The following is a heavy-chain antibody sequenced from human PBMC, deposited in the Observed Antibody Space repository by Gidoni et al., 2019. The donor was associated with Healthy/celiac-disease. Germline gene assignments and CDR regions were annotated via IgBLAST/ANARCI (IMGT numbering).Heavy chain of an antibody. CDR2: A. J-gene: IGHJ3*02. CDR3: ARDYCSGGSCYSPSQSDAFDI. V-gene: IGHV1-69*06. Sequence: ANYAQKFQGRVTITADKSTSTAYMELSSLRSEDTAVYYCARDYCSGGSCYSPSQSDAFDIWGQGTMVTVSS. D-gene: IGHD2-15*01.